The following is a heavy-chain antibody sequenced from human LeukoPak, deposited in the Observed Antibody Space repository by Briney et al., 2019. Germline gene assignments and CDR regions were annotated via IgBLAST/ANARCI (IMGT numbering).Heavy chain of an antibody. D-gene: IGHD3-22*01. CDR2: ISTSSSYI. Sequence: TGGSLRLSCAASGFTFSSYSMNWVRQAPGKGLEWVSCISTSSSYIYYADSVKGRFTISRDNSKNTLYLQMNNLRAEDTAVYFCERERADDSGIQWGQGTLVTVSS. V-gene: IGHV3-21*04. CDR3: ERERADDSGIQ. CDR1: GFTFSSYS. J-gene: IGHJ4*02.